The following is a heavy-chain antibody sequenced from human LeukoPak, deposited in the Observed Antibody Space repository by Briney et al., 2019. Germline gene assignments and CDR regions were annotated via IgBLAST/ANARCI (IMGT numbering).Heavy chain of an antibody. CDR2: IYYSGST. J-gene: IGHJ3*02. CDR3: ARLYLSLIDAFDI. CDR1: GGSISSYY. Sequence: SETLSLTCTVSGGSISSYYWSWIRQPPGKGLEWIGYIYYSGSTNYNPSLKSRVTISVDTSKNQFSLELSSVTAADTAVYYCARLYLSLIDAFDIWGQGTMVTVSS. D-gene: IGHD3-16*01. V-gene: IGHV4-59*08.